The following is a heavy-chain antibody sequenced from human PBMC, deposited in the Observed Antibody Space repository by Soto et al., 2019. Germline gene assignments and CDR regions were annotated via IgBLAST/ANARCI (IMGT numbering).Heavy chain of an antibody. V-gene: IGHV1-3*01. CDR3: ARDQNNWNQYYYYYGMDV. J-gene: IGHJ6*02. Sequence: GASVKVSCKASGYTFTSYAMRWVRQAPGQRLEWMGWINAGNGNTKYSQKFQGRVTITRDTSASTAYMELSSLRSEDTAVYYCARDQNNWNQYYYYYGMDVWGQGTTVTVSS. CDR2: INAGNGNT. D-gene: IGHD1-20*01. CDR1: GYTFTSYA.